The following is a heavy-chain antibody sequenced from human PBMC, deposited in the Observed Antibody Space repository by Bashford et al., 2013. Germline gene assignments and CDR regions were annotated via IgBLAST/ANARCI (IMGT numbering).Heavy chain of an antibody. D-gene: IGHD3-22*01. CDR1: GYTFTSYG. Sequence: ASVKVSCKASGYTFTSYGISWVRQAPGQGLEWMGWISAYNGNTNYAQKLQGRVTMTTDTSTSTAYMELRSLRSDDTAVYYCARSYDSSGADAFDIWGQGTMVTVSS. CDR2: ISAYNGNT. V-gene: IGHV1-18*01. J-gene: IGHJ3*02. CDR3: ARSYDSSGADAFDI.